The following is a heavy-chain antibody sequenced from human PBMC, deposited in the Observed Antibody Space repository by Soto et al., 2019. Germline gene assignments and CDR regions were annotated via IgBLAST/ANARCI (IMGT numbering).Heavy chain of an antibody. J-gene: IGHJ4*02. CDR1: GFTFSSYA. CDR2: ISGSGGST. Sequence: GGSLRLSCAASGFTFSSYAMSWVRQAPGKGLEWVSAISGSGGSTYYADSVKGRFTISRDNSKNTLYLQMNSLRAEDTAVYYCAKEGIGVLMVYAPPSFDYWGQGTLVTVSS. D-gene: IGHD2-8*01. CDR3: AKEGIGVLMVYAPPSFDY. V-gene: IGHV3-23*01.